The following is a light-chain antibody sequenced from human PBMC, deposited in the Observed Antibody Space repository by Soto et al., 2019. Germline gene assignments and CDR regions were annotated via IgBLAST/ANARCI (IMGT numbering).Light chain of an antibody. Sequence: DIQMTQSPTSLAASVGDRVTITCQASQDLTNYLNWYQQKPGEAPKLLIYDTTTLEEGVPTRFSGGGSGTHFTFTIVGLEPEDFAIYYCQQRASWPPFTFGQGTKLEV. CDR3: QQRASWPPFT. V-gene: IGKV1-33*01. CDR1: QDLTNY. CDR2: DTT. J-gene: IGKJ2*01.